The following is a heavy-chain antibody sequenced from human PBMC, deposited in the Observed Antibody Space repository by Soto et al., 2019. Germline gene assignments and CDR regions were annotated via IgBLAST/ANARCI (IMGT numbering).Heavy chain of an antibody. Sequence: PSETLSLTCAVYGGSFSGYYWSWIRQPPGKGLEWIGKINHSGGTNYNPSLKSRVTISVDTSKNQFSLKLSSVTAADTAVYYCARSPRHIVSTPHDYWGQGTLVTVSS. CDR3: ARSPRHIVSTPHDY. V-gene: IGHV4-34*01. D-gene: IGHD5-12*01. CDR2: INHSGGT. CDR1: GGSFSGYY. J-gene: IGHJ4*02.